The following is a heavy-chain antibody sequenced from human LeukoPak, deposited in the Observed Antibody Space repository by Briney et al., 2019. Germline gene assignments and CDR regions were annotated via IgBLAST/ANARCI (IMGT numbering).Heavy chain of an antibody. CDR3: ARGNSGSYSGDFDY. CDR2: ISSSSSYI. Sequence: GGSLRLSCAASGFTFSSYSMNWVRQAPGKGLEWVSSISSSSSYIYYADSVKGRFTISRDNAKNSLYLQMNSLRAEDTAVYYCARGNSGSYSGDFDYWGQGTLVTVSS. D-gene: IGHD1-26*01. V-gene: IGHV3-21*01. J-gene: IGHJ4*02. CDR1: GFTFSSYS.